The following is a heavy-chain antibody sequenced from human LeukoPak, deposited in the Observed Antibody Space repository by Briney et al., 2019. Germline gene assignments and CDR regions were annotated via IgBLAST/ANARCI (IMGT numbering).Heavy chain of an antibody. CDR2: IYTSGST. Sequence: PSETLSLTCTVSGGSISSGSYYWSWIRQPAGKGLEWIGRIYTSGSTNYNPSLKSRVTISVDTSKNQFSLKLSSVTAADTAVYYCAGTYYDILTSTYYYMDVWGKGTTVTISS. V-gene: IGHV4-61*02. J-gene: IGHJ6*03. D-gene: IGHD3-9*01. CDR3: AGTYYDILTSTYYYMDV. CDR1: GGSISSGSYY.